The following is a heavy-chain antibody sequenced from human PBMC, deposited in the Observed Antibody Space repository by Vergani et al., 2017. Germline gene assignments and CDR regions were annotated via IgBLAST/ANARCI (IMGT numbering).Heavy chain of an antibody. D-gene: IGHD3-22*01. CDR3: ARDLGEYYYDSSGYYRIPPRPDV. J-gene: IGHJ6*04. CDR1: GGSISSSSYY. Sequence: QLQLQESGPGLVKPSETLSLTCTVSGGSISSSSYYWGWIRQPPGKGLEWIGSIYYSGSTYYNPSLKSRVTISVDTSKNQFSLKLSSVTAADTAVYYCARDLGEYYYDSSGYYRIPPRPDVWGKGTTVTVSS. V-gene: IGHV4-39*07. CDR2: IYYSGST.